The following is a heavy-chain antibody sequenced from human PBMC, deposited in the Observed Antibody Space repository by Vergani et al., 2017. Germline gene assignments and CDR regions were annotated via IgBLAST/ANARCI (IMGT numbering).Heavy chain of an antibody. CDR1: GYSISSGYY. D-gene: IGHD3-3*01. CDR2: IYHSGST. Sequence: QVQLQESGPGLVKPSETLSLTCAVSGYSISSGYYWGWIRQPPGKGLEWIGSIYHSGSTYYNPSLKSRVTISVDTSKNQFSLKLSSVTAADTAVYYCARAYDDFWSGYYIGGYYYYMDVWGKGTTATVSS. CDR3: ARAYDDFWSGYYIGGYYYYMDV. V-gene: IGHV4-38-2*01. J-gene: IGHJ6*03.